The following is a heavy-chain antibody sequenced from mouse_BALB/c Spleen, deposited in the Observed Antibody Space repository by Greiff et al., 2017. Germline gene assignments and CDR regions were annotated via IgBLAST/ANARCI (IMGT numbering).Heavy chain of an antibody. CDR2: IRLKSNNYAT. D-gene: IGHD2-14*01. Sequence: EVTLVESGGGLVQPGGSLKLSCVASGFTFSNYWMTWVRQSPEKGLEWVAEIRLKSNNYATHYAESVKGRFTISSDDSKSSVYLQMNNLRAEDTGIYYCTRPRRYDAAMDYWGQGTSVTVSS. V-gene: IGHV6-6*02. CDR3: TRPRRYDAAMDY. CDR1: GFTFSNYW. J-gene: IGHJ4*01.